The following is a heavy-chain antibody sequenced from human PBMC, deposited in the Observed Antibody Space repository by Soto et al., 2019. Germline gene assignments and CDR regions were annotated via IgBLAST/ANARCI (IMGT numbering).Heavy chain of an antibody. Sequence: EVQLVQSGAEVKKAGESLKISCQGSGYSFTNYWVGWVRQIPGRGLEWMGIIHPGDSDTRYSPFFQGQVTISADKSISTDYLQWSSLKASETAMYYCARHNRYSSTWFEGWFDPWGQGTLVTVSS. J-gene: IGHJ5*02. D-gene: IGHD6-13*01. CDR1: GYSFTNYW. CDR3: ARHNRYSSTWFEGWFDP. CDR2: IHPGDSDT. V-gene: IGHV5-51*03.